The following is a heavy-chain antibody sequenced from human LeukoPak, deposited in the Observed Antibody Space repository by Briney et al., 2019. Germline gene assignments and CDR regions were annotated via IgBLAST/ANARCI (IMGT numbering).Heavy chain of an antibody. CDR1: GYTFTSYD. J-gene: IGHJ5*02. CDR2: MNPNSGNT. CDR3: ARGGTYCSSTSCYRRAWFDP. V-gene: IGHV1-8*03. Sequence: ASVKVSCKASGYTFTSYDINWVRQATGQGLEWMGWMNPNSGNTGYAQKFQGRVTITRNTSISTAYMELSSLRSEDTAVYYCARGGTYCSSTSCYRRAWFDPWGQGTLVTVSS. D-gene: IGHD2-2*01.